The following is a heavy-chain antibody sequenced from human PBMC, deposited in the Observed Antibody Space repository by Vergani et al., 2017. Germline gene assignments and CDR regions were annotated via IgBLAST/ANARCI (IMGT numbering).Heavy chain of an antibody. CDR3: ARARKFRFGVVWENGLDP. V-gene: IGHV3-74*01. Sequence: EVELVESGGGLVQPGGSLRLSCAASGFTFNEYWMHWARQVPGKGLVWVSGMNGDGDTTGYADSVKGRFTISRDNAKNTLFLQMNRLRAEDTAVYYCARARKFRFGVVWENGLDPWGQGTLVTVAS. CDR1: GFTFNEYW. CDR2: MNGDGDTT. J-gene: IGHJ5*02. D-gene: IGHD3-3*01.